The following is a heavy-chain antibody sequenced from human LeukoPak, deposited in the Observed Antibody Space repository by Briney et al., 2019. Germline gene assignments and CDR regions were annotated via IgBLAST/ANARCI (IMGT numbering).Heavy chain of an antibody. CDR2: IYHSGST. D-gene: IGHD4-17*01. CDR1: GYSISSGYY. V-gene: IGHV4-38-2*02. CDR3: ARGDLPEYFQH. Sequence: SETLSLTCTVSGYSISSGYYWGWIRQPPGKGLEWIGSIYHSGSTYYNPSLKSRVTISVDTSKNQFSLKLSSVTAADTAVYYCARGDLPEYFQHWGQGTLVTVSS. J-gene: IGHJ1*01.